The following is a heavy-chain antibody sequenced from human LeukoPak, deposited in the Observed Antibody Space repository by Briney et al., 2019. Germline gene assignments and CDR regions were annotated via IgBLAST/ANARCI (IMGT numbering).Heavy chain of an antibody. D-gene: IGHD2-2*01. CDR2: IYYTGST. CDR3: ARVVPAAMDYYYYGMDV. CDR1: GGSISSHY. Sequence: PSETLSLTCTVSGGSISSHYWSWIRQPPGKGLEWIGYIYYTGSTNYNPSLKSRVTISVDTSKNQFSLKLSSVTAADTAVYYCARVVPAAMDYYYYGMDVWGQGTTVTVSS. V-gene: IGHV4-59*11. J-gene: IGHJ6*02.